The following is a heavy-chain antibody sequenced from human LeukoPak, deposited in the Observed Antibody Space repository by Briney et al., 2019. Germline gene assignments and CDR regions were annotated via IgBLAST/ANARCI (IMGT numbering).Heavy chain of an antibody. CDR2: IKSKTDGGTT. Sequence: GGSLRLSCAASGFTFSNAWMSWVRQAPGKGLEWVGRIKSKTDGGTTDYAAPVKGRFTISRDDSKNTLYLQMNSLKTEDTAVYYCTTDHPRYGGYDYRRNIFDYWGQGTLVTVSS. D-gene: IGHD5-12*01. CDR3: TTDHPRYGGYDYRRNIFDY. CDR1: GFTFSNAW. V-gene: IGHV3-15*01. J-gene: IGHJ4*02.